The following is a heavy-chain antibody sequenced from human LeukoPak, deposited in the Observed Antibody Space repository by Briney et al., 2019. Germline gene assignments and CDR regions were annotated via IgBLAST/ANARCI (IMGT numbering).Heavy chain of an antibody. J-gene: IGHJ4*02. V-gene: IGHV3-23*01. CDR3: AKSYASGSFYDF. D-gene: IGHD3-10*01. CDR1: GFTFSSYG. CDR2: VSASGGRT. Sequence: GGTLRLSCAASGFTFSSYGMSWVRQTPGKGLEWVSRVSASGGRTYYADSVKGRFTISRDNSKNTMSLQMNNLRADDTAVYYCAKSYASGSFYDFWGQGTLVTVSS.